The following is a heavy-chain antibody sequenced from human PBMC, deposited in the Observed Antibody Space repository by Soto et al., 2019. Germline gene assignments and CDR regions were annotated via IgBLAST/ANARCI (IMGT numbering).Heavy chain of an antibody. D-gene: IGHD6-13*01. V-gene: IGHV4-39*01. CDR3: ARGXSSWYVSAWTHYYYGMDV. J-gene: IGHJ6*02. CDR2: IYYSGST. CDR1: GGSISSSSYY. Sequence: SETLSLTCTVSGGSISSSSYYWGWIRQPPGRGLEWIGSIYYSGSTYYNPSLKSRVTISVDTSKNQFSLKLSSVTAADTAVYYCARGXSSWYVSAWTHYYYGMDVWGQGTTVTVSS.